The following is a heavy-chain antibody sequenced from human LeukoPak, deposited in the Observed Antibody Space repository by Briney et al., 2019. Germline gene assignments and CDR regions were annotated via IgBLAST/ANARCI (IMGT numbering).Heavy chain of an antibody. Sequence: GGSLRLSCAASGFNFDDYGMSGVRQAPGKGLEWVSGINWNGGSTGFVDSVKGRFTISRDNAKNSLYLQMNSLRAEDTALYYCARGERGDFDFWGQGTMVTVSS. D-gene: IGHD1-1*01. J-gene: IGHJ4*02. CDR3: ARGERGDFDF. CDR2: INWNGGST. CDR1: GFNFDDYG. V-gene: IGHV3-20*04.